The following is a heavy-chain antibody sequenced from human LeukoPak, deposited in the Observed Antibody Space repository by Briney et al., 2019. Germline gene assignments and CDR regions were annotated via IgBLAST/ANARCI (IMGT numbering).Heavy chain of an antibody. CDR1: GFTFSGSA. CDR2: IRSKANSYAT. Sequence: PGGSLRLPCAASGFTFSGSAMHWVRQASGKGLEWVGRIRSKANSYATANAASVKGRFTISRDDSKNTAYLQMNSLKTEDTAVYYCTSYPSSSWYPHWGQGTLVTVSS. V-gene: IGHV3-73*01. J-gene: IGHJ4*02. CDR3: TSYPSSSWYPH. D-gene: IGHD6-13*01.